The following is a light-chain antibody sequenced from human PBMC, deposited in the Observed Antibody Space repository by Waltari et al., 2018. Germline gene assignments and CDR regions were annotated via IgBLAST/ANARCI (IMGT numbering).Light chain of an antibody. CDR2: GAS. CDR3: QQYGSSPPYT. CDR1: QSVNSNY. V-gene: IGKV3-20*01. J-gene: IGKJ2*01. Sequence: EIVLTQSPGTLSLSPGERATLSCRASQSVNSNYLAWYQQKPGQAPRLLSYGASSRATGIPDRFSGSGSGTDFIFTISRLEPEDFAVYYCQQYGSSPPYTFGQGTKLEIK.